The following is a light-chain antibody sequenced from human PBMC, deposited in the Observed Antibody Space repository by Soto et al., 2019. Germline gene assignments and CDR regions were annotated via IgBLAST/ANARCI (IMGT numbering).Light chain of an antibody. CDR2: DAS. CDR1: QSVSSY. CDR3: QHRRVWPVS. J-gene: IGKJ5*01. Sequence: EIVLPQSPATLSLSPGEKATLSSRASQSVSSYLAWYQQKPGQAPRLLIYDASNRATGIPARFSGSGSGTDFTLTISSLEPEDFAVYYCQHRRVWPVSFGQGTRLEIK. V-gene: IGKV3-11*01.